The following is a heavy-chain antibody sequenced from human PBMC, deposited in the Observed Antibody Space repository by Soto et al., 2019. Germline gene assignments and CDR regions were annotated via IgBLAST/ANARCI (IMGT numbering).Heavy chain of an antibody. CDR3: ARGGNRYSNVASGVGGFDY. CDR1: RASISSSY. Sequence: SETLSLTCTVSRASISSSYWSWIRQSPGKGLEWIGYVYHTGSTNYNPSLKSRVTISLDTSKSQFSLNLTSLTTADTAVYFCARGGNRYSNVASGVGGFDYWGQGSLVTVSS. J-gene: IGHJ4*02. CDR2: VYHTGST. V-gene: IGHV4-59*01. D-gene: IGHD5-12*01.